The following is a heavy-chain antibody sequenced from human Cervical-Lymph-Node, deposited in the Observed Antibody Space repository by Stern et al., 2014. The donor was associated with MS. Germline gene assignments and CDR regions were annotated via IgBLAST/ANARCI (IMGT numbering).Heavy chain of an antibody. D-gene: IGHD3-22*01. CDR2: FYYSGRP. CDR3: ATYTDSSGYLHYFDH. CDR1: GAAINRGRYY. V-gene: IGHV4-39*01. J-gene: IGHJ4*02. Sequence: QLQLQESGPALVKPSETLSLTCTVSGAAINRGRYYWVWIRQPPGKGLEWVGNFYYSGRPYYRSSLKSQIPMSIDTAKTQFSVLLTSGTAADTAVYYCATYTDSSGYLHYFDHWGKGTLVTVSS.